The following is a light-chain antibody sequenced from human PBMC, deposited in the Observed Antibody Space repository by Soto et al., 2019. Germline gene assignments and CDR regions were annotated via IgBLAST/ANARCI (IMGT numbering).Light chain of an antibody. V-gene: IGKV3-11*01. J-gene: IGKJ1*01. CDR2: DAS. Sequence: EFVLTQSPATLSLSPGERAALSCRASQNIGTYLVWYQHKPGQTPRLLIYDASKRATDIPARFSGSGSGTDFTLTISRLEPEDFAVYYCQQYGKTFGQGTKV. CDR1: QNIGTY. CDR3: QQYGKT.